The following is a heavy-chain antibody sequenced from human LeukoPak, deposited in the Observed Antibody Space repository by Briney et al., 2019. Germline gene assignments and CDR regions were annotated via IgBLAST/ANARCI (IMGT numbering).Heavy chain of an antibody. J-gene: IGHJ4*02. D-gene: IGHD1-26*01. CDR1: GFTFSSYA. CDR3: AKEPASGSCFDY. CDR2: ISGSGGST. Sequence: GGSLRLSCAASGFTFSSYATSWVRQAPGKGLEWVSAISGSGGSTYYADSVKGRFTTSRDNSKNTLHLQMNSLRAEDTAVYYCAKEPASGSCFDYWGQGTLVTVSS. V-gene: IGHV3-23*01.